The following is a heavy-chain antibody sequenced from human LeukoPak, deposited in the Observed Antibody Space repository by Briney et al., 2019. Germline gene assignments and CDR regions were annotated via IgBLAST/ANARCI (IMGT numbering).Heavy chain of an antibody. CDR1: GFTYSSYA. CDR2: ISGSGGST. CDR3: ANVPFYDILTGYYTPDAFDI. D-gene: IGHD3-9*01. J-gene: IGHJ3*02. V-gene: IGHV3-23*01. Sequence: PGGSLRLSCAASGFTYSSYAMSWVRHAPGKGLEWVSAISGSGGSTYYADSVKGRFTISRDNSKNTLYLQMNSLRAEDTAVYYCANVPFYDILTGYYTPDAFDIWGQGTMVTVSS.